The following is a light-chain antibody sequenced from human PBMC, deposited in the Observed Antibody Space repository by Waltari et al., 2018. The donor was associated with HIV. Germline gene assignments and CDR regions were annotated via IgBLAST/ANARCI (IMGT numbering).Light chain of an antibody. CDR1: SSDVGNYNY. CDR3: CSYAGSYTLGV. Sequence: QSALTQPRSVSGSPGQSVTISCTGTSSDVGNYNYVSWYQQHPGTAPTFMIYDVSKRPSGVPDRFSGSKSGNTASLTISGLQAEDEADYYCCSYAGSYTLGVFGGGTKVTVL. V-gene: IGLV2-11*01. CDR2: DVS. J-gene: IGLJ2*01.